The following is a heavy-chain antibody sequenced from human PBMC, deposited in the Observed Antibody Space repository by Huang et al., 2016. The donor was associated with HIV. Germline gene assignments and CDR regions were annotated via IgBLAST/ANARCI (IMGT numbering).Heavy chain of an antibody. V-gene: IGHV3-74*01. CDR3: ARDSQQWLVEDY. D-gene: IGHD6-19*01. CDR2: INSEGSST. Sequence: EVQLVESGGGLVQPGGSLRLSCAASGFTFSSYWMHWVRQAPGKGLVWVSRINSEGSSTSDADSVKGRFTISRDNAKNTLYLQMNSLRAEDTAVYYCARDSQQWLVEDYWGQGTLVTVSS. J-gene: IGHJ4*02. CDR1: GFTFSSYW.